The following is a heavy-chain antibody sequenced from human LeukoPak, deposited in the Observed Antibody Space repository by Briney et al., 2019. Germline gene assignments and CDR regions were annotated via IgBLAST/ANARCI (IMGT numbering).Heavy chain of an antibody. CDR3: ARVVDDFWSGYYYYFDY. D-gene: IGHD3-3*01. Sequence: SETLSLTCTVSGGSISSYYWSWIRQPPGRGLEWIGYIYYSGSTNYNPSLKSRVTISVDTSKNQFSLKLSSVTAADTAVYYCARVVDDFWSGYYYYFDYWGQGTLVTVSS. CDR1: GGSISSYY. J-gene: IGHJ4*02. V-gene: IGHV4-59*01. CDR2: IYYSGST.